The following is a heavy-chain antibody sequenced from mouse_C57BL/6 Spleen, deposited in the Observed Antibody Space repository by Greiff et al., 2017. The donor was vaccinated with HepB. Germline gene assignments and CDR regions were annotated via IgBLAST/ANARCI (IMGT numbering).Heavy chain of an antibody. D-gene: IGHD2-5*01. CDR2: IYPGDGDT. Sequence: QVQLKQSGAELVKPGASVKISCKASGYAFSSYWMNWVKQRPGKGLEWIGQIYPGDGDTNYNGKFKGKATLTADKSSSTAYMQLSSLTSEDSAVYCCARSYYSNYVYFDVWGTGTTVTVSS. CDR3: ARSYYSNYVYFDV. CDR1: GYAFSSYW. J-gene: IGHJ1*03. V-gene: IGHV1-80*01.